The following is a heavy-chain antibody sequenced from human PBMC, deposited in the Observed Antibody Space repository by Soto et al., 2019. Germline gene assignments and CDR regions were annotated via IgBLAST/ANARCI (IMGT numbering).Heavy chain of an antibody. CDR3: VSSQGYYDSSGYYYEVFDY. D-gene: IGHD3-22*01. J-gene: IGHJ4*02. Sequence: PSETLSLTCTVSGGSISSYYWSWIRQPPGKGLEWIGYIYYSGSTNYNPSLKSRVTISVDTSKNQFSLKLSSVTAADTAVYYCVSSQGYYDSSGYYYEVFDYWGQGTLVTVSS. V-gene: IGHV4-59*01. CDR1: GGSISSYY. CDR2: IYYSGST.